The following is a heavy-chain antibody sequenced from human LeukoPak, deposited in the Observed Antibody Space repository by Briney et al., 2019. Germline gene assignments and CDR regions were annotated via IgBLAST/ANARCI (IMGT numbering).Heavy chain of an antibody. D-gene: IGHD5-12*01. CDR3: AREVRGDSGYDCIDY. J-gene: IGHJ4*02. CDR1: GGTFSSHS. CDR2: IIPILNIA. Sequence: GASVKVSCKASGGTFSSHSISWVRQAPGQGLEWMGRIIPILNIANFAQKFQGRVTITADKSTTTAYMDLSSLRSEDTAVYYCAREVRGDSGYDCIDYWGQGTLVTVSS. V-gene: IGHV1-69*04.